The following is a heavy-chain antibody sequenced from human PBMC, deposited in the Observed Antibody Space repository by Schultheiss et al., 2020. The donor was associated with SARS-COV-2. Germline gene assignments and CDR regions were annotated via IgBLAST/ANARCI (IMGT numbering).Heavy chain of an antibody. Sequence: GGSLRLSCAASVLTLKSYGMHWVRQAPGKGLEWVGVIAYDGRNKYYADSVRGRFSISRDEAKNTVYLQMNGLSADDTAVYYCARDWVVSGWDLYGMDVWGQGTTVTVSS. V-gene: IGHV3-30*03. CDR3: ARDWVVSGWDLYGMDV. D-gene: IGHD6-19*01. J-gene: IGHJ6*02. CDR1: VLTLKSYG. CDR2: IAYDGRNK.